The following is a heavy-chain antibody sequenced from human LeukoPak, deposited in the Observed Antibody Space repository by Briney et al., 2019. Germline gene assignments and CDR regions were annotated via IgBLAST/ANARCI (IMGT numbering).Heavy chain of an antibody. D-gene: IGHD3-10*01. CDR2: IWYDGSNK. CDR3: ARDTVRGYLDYYYGMDV. Sequence: GRSLRLSCAASGFTFSSYGMHWVRQAPGKGLEWVAVIWYDGSNKYYADSVKGRFTISRDNSKNTLYLQMNSLRAEDTAVYYCARDTVRGYLDYYYGMDVWGQGTTVTVSS. J-gene: IGHJ6*02. V-gene: IGHV3-33*01. CDR1: GFTFSSYG.